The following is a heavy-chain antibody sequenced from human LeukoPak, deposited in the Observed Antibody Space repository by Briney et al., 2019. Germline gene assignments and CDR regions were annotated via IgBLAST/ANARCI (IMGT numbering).Heavy chain of an antibody. D-gene: IGHD2-15*01. Sequence: QAGGSLRLSCVASGFTFSGSWMHWVRQAPGKGLVWVSRINPNGRITDYADSVKGRFTISRDNAGNTVLLQMNSLRAEDTAVYYCARDRPCSASDCTPGDDFDFWGQGALVTVSS. CDR3: ARDRPCSASDCTPGDDFDF. CDR2: INPNGRIT. J-gene: IGHJ4*02. CDR1: GFTFSGSW. V-gene: IGHV3-74*01.